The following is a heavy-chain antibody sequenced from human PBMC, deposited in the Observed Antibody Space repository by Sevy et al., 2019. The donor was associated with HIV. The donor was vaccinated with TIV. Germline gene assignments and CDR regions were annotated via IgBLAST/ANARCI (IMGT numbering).Heavy chain of an antibody. D-gene: IGHD3-10*01. Sequence: GGSLRLSCAASGFTFSNAWMSWVRQGPGKGLEWVGRIKSKSDGGTREYAAPVKGRVTISRDDSKNTLYLQVNSLETEDTALYYCTTYPRFGGNYYMDVWGKGTTVTVSS. CDR2: IKSKSDGGTR. J-gene: IGHJ6*03. CDR3: TTYPRFGGNYYMDV. V-gene: IGHV3-15*01. CDR1: GFTFSNAW.